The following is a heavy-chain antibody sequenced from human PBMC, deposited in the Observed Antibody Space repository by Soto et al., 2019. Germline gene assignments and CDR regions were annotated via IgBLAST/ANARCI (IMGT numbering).Heavy chain of an antibody. D-gene: IGHD1-1*01. J-gene: IGHJ6*02. V-gene: IGHV3-30-3*01. Sequence: PGGSLRLSCAASGFTFSTYAMHWVRHAPGKGLEWVALISYDGSIKVYADSVKGRFTVSRDNSKNTLYLQMTSLRKEDTAVFYCARDRVATTVDYYYGMDVWGQGTKVTVSS. CDR2: ISYDGSIK. CDR1: GFTFSTYA. CDR3: ARDRVATTVDYYYGMDV.